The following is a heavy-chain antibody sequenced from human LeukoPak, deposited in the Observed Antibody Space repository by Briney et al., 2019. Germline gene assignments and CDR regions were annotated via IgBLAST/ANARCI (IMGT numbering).Heavy chain of an antibody. V-gene: IGHV3-30*18. CDR3: AKDRSSSWAFDY. CDR1: GSTFNSYG. CDR2: ILYDGSNK. Sequence: GGSLRLSCAASGSTFNSYGMHWVRQAPGKGLEWVAFILYDGSNKYYVDSVKGRFTISRDNSKNTLFLQMNSLRAEDTAVYYCAKDRSSSWAFDYWGQGTLVTVSS. J-gene: IGHJ4*02. D-gene: IGHD6-13*01.